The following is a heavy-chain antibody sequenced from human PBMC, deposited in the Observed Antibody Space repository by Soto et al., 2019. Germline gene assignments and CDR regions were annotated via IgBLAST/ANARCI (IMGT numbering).Heavy chain of an antibody. CDR1: GFTLRTAW. J-gene: IGHJ6*02. CDR2: IKRESDGGTT. CDR3: ATEPYFYDSSGVDV. Sequence: EVQLVESGGGLVKPGGSLRLACAASGFTLRTAWMNWVRQAPGKGLEWVGRIKRESDGGTTDYGVSVRGTFTISRDESQNTLYLQMNSLGTEDTAVYYCATEPYFYDSSGVDVWGQGTTVTVSS. V-gene: IGHV3-15*07.